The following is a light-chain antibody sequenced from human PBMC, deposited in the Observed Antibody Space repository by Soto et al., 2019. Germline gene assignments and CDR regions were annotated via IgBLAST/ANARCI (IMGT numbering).Light chain of an antibody. CDR3: QQYYSTPLT. CDR1: QRVLYSSNNKNY. CDR2: WAS. J-gene: IGKJ4*01. V-gene: IGKV4-1*01. Sequence: DIVMTQSPDSLAVSLGERATINCKSSQRVLYSSNNKNYLAWYQQKPGQPPKLLFYWASTRESGVPDRFSGSGSGIDFTVTISSLQAEDVAVYYCQQYYSTPLTFGGGTKVEIK.